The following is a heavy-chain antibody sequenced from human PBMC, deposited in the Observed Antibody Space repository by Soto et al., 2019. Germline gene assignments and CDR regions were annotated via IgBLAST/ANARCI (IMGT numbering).Heavy chain of an antibody. Sequence: LSLTCTVSGGSVTNSSYYWGWIRQSPGKGLEWIGSVYYRGRSYSKSSVKSRVTISVDTSKNRFSLSLNSVTASDTAVYFCVSQRTTVPTQAYFDYWGPGALVTVPS. CDR1: GGSVTNSSYY. CDR3: VSQRTTVPTQAYFDY. J-gene: IGHJ4*02. V-gene: IGHV4-39*01. CDR2: VYYRGRS. D-gene: IGHD4-17*01.